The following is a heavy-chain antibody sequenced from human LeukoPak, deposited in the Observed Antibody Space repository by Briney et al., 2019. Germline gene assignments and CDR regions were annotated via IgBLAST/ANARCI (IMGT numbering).Heavy chain of an antibody. CDR3: AKDRYYDFWSGSNWFDP. Sequence: SQTLSLTCTVSGGSISSGGYYWSWIRQHPGKGLEWIGYIYYSGSTYYNPSLKSRVTISVDTSKNQFSLKLSSVTAADTAVYYCAKDRYYDFWSGSNWFDPWGQGTLVTVSS. CDR1: GGSISSGGYY. D-gene: IGHD3-3*01. J-gene: IGHJ5*02. V-gene: IGHV4-31*03. CDR2: IYYSGST.